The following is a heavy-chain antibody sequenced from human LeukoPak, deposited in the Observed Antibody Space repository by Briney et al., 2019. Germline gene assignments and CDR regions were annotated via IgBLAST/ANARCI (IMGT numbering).Heavy chain of an antibody. V-gene: IGHV4-30-2*01. CDR2: IYHSGST. J-gene: IGHJ3*02. D-gene: IGHD2-8*01. Sequence: PSETLSLTCTVSGGSMSSGGYSWSWIRQPPGKGLEWIGYIYHSGSTYYNPSLKSRVTISEDRSNNQCFLKLSSVTAADTAVYYCAGRMGYDAFGIWGQGTMVTVSS. CDR1: GGSMSSGGYS. CDR3: AGRMGYDAFGI.